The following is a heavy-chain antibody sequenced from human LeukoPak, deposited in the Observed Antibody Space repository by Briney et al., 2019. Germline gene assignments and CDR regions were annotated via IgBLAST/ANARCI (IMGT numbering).Heavy chain of an antibody. CDR1: GFTFSDYY. Sequence: GGSLRLSCAASGFTFSDYYMSWIRQAPGKGLEWVSYISSSGSTVYYADSVKGRFTISRDNAKNSLYLQMNSLRAEDTAVYYCARVIFYDSSGYYDYWGQGTLVTVSS. CDR3: ARVIFYDSSGYYDY. V-gene: IGHV3-11*01. J-gene: IGHJ4*02. D-gene: IGHD3-22*01. CDR2: ISSSGSTV.